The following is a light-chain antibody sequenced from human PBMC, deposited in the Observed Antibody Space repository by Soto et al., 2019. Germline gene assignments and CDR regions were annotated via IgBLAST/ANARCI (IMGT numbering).Light chain of an antibody. CDR1: QGISGW. V-gene: IGKV1-12*02. CDR3: QQANSVPSIT. J-gene: IGKJ4*01. CDR2: AAS. Sequence: DIQMTQSPSSVSASVGDRVTITCRASQGISGWLAWYQQKPGNAPKLLIYAASSLQSGVPSRFNGSRSGTDISLTISSLLHEDFATYYCQQANSVPSITFGGGTKVEIK.